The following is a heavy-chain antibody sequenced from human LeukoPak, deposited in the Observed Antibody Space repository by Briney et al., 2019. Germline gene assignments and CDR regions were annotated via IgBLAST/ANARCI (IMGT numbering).Heavy chain of an antibody. D-gene: IGHD3-10*01. V-gene: IGHV1-2*02. J-gene: IGHJ4*02. CDR1: GYSFTGYY. Sequence: ASVEVSCKASGYSFTGYYMHWVRQAPGQGLEWMGWLNPNTGGTNYAQKFQGRVTMTRYTSISTGYMELGRLTSDDTAVYYCARGDGSGNSYGLIHDHWGQGTLVIVSS. CDR2: LNPNTGGT. CDR3: ARGDGSGNSYGLIHDH.